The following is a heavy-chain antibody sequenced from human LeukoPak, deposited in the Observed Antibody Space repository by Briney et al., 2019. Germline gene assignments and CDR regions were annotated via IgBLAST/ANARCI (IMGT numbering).Heavy chain of an antibody. Sequence: GGSLRLSCAASGFTFSSYSMNWVRQAPGKGLEWVSYISSSSSTIYYADSVKGRFAISRDNAKNSLYLQMNSLRAEGTAVYYCARDSLSTYCYGSGSYFLPDYWGQGTLVTVSS. J-gene: IGHJ4*02. D-gene: IGHD3-10*01. V-gene: IGHV3-48*01. CDR1: GFTFSSYS. CDR2: ISSSSSTI. CDR3: ARDSLSTYCYGSGSYFLPDY.